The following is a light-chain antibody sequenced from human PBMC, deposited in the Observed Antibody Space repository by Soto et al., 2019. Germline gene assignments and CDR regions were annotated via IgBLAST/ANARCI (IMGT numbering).Light chain of an antibody. CDR1: QSISSW. V-gene: IGKV1-5*03. CDR3: QHYDSYSEA. J-gene: IGKJ1*01. Sequence: DFHMTHSPSTLSASVLDRVSNTCRASQSISSWLAWYQQKPGKAPKLLIYKASSLESGVPSRFSGSRSGTEFTLTISSLQHDDFATYYCQHYDSYSEAFGQGTKVDIK. CDR2: KAS.